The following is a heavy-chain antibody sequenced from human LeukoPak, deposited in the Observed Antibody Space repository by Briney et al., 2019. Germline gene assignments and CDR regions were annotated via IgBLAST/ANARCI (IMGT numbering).Heavy chain of an antibody. CDR3: TCCSGGSCYSGGPYYYYYGMDV. CDR2: INHSGST. D-gene: IGHD2-15*01. CDR1: GGSFSGYY. V-gene: IGHV4-34*03. Sequence: SETLSLTCAVYGGSFSGYYWSWIRQPPGKGLEWIGEINHSGSTYYNPSLKSRVTISVDTSKNQFSLKLSSVTAADTAVYYCTCCSGGSCYSGGPYYYYYGMDVWGQETTVTVSS. J-gene: IGHJ6*02.